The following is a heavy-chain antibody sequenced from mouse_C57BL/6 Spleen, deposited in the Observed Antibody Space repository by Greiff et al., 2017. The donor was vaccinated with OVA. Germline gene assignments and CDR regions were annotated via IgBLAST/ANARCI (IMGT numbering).Heavy chain of an antibody. CDR1: GYAFTNYL. CDR3: ARGGLDGYSTGDFDY. CDR2: INPGSGGT. J-gene: IGHJ2*01. V-gene: IGHV1-54*01. Sequence: QVQLQQSGAELVRPGPSVKVSCKASGYAFTNYLIEWVKQRPGQGLEWIGVINPGSGGTNYNEKFKGKATLTADKSSSTAYMQLSSLTSEDSAVYFCARGGLDGYSTGDFDYWGQGTTLTVSS. D-gene: IGHD2-3*01.